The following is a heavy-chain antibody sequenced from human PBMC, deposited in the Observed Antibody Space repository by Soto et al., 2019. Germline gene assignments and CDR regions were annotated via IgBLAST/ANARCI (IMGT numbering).Heavy chain of an antibody. D-gene: IGHD3-22*01. CDR2: IWYDGSNK. Sequence: GGSLRLSCAASGFTFSSYGMHWVRQAPGKGLEWVAVIWYDGSNKYYADSVKGRFTISRDNSKNTLYLQMNSLRAEDTAVYYCASYDSSEDVDYWGQGTLVTVSS. CDR1: GFTFSSYG. CDR3: ASYDSSEDVDY. V-gene: IGHV3-33*01. J-gene: IGHJ4*02.